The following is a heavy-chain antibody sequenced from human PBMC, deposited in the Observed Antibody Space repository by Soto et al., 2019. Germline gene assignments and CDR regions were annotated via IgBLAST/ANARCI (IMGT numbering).Heavy chain of an antibody. CDR2: IIPIFGTA. CDR3: ASRGDYGAFDI. V-gene: IGHV1-69*13. Sequence: ASVKVSCKASGGTFSSYAISWVRQAPGQGLEWMGGIIPIFGTANYAQKFQGRVTITADESTSTAYMELSSLRSEDTAVYYCASRGDYGAFDIWGQGTMVTVSS. CDR1: GGTFSSYA. D-gene: IGHD4-17*01. J-gene: IGHJ3*02.